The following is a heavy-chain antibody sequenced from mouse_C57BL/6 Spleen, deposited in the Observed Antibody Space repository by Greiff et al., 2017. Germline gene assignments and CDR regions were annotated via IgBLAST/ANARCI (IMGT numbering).Heavy chain of an antibody. D-gene: IGHD2-4*01. Sequence: VQLQQPGAELVRPGSSVKLSCKASGYTFTSYWMHWVKQRPIQGLEWIGNIDPSDSETHYNQKFKDKATLTVDKSSSTAYMQLSSLTSEDSAVYYCASGSGYDSPFAYWGQGTLVTVSA. CDR2: IDPSDSET. V-gene: IGHV1-52*01. CDR1: GYTFTSYW. CDR3: ASGSGYDSPFAY. J-gene: IGHJ3*01.